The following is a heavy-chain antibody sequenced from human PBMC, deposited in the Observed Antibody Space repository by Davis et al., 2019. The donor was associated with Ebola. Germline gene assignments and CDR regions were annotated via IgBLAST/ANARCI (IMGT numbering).Heavy chain of an antibody. CDR2: INPNSGGT. V-gene: IGHV1-2*02. CDR3: ARGDQMTMVQGVLYYGMDV. D-gene: IGHD3-10*01. CDR1: GYTFTGYY. Sequence: ASVKVSCKASGYTFTGYYMHWVRQAPGQGLEWMGWINPNSGGTNYAQKFQGRVTMTRDTSISTAYMELSRLRSDDTAVYYCARGDQMTMVQGVLYYGMDVWGQGTTVTVSS. J-gene: IGHJ6*02.